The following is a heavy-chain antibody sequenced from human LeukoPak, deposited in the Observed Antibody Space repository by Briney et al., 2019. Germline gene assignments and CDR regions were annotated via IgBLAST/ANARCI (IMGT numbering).Heavy chain of an antibody. D-gene: IGHD3-3*01. CDR3: ARDGPGWYYDFWSGYQPRDAFDI. Sequence: PGGSLRLSCAASGFTFSSYAMHWVRQAPGKGLEWVAVISYDGSNKYYADSVKGRFTISRDNSKNTLYLQMNSLRAEDTAVYYCARDGPGWYYDFWSGYQPRDAFDIWGQGTMVTVSS. CDR2: ISYDGSNK. CDR1: GFTFSSYA. J-gene: IGHJ3*02. V-gene: IGHV3-30-3*01.